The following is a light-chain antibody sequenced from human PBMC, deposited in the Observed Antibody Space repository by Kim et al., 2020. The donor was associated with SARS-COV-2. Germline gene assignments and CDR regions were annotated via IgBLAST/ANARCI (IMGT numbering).Light chain of an antibody. J-gene: IGKJ1*01. V-gene: IGKV1-27*01. Sequence: ASVGDRVTIAFRARQGISDYFAWYQQRPGKDPMRLFYAASALQSGVPSRVSGSGAGTDFTLSISGLQPEDVSTYYCQKYNTAPWTFGERTKVEIK. CDR3: QKYNTAPWT. CDR1: QGISDY. CDR2: AAS.